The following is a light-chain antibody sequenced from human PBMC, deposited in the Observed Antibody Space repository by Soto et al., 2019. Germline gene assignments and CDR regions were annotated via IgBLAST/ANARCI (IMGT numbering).Light chain of an antibody. V-gene: IGLV2-14*01. J-gene: IGLJ3*02. CDR1: SSDVGGYNY. CDR3: TSYTTSSTHWV. CDR2: EVS. Sequence: QSALTQPASVSGSPGQSITISCTGTSSDVGGYNYVPWYQQHPGKAPKLMIYEVSNRPSGVSNRFSGSKSGNTASLTISGLQAEDEADYYCTSYTTSSTHWVFGGGTKVTVL.